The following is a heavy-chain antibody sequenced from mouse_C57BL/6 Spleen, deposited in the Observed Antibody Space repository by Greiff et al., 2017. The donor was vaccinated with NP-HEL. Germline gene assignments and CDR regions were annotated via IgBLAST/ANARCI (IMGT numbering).Heavy chain of an antibody. D-gene: IGHD1-1*01. J-gene: IGHJ4*01. CDR1: GYTFTSYG. CDR3: AMKDGSSYEEDAMDY. V-gene: IGHV1-81*01. CDR2: IYPRSGNT. Sequence: VQLQQSGAELARPGASVKLSCKASGYTFTSYGISWVKQRTGQGLEWIGEIYPRSGNTYYNEKFKGKATLTADTSSSTAYMELRSLTSEDSAVYFCAMKDGSSYEEDAMDYWGQGTSVTVSS.